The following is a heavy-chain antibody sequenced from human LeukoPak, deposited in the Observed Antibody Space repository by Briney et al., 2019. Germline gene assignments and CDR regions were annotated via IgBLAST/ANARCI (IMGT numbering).Heavy chain of an antibody. Sequence: GASVKVSCKASRYTFTGYYMHWVRQAPGQGLEWMGWINPNSGGTNYAQKVQGRVTMTRDTSISTAYMELSRLRSDDTSVYYCARYYYGSGSYVPHWGQGTLVTVSS. V-gene: IGHV1-2*02. CDR1: RYTFTGYY. J-gene: IGHJ4*02. CDR2: INPNSGGT. D-gene: IGHD3-10*01. CDR3: ARYYYGSGSYVPH.